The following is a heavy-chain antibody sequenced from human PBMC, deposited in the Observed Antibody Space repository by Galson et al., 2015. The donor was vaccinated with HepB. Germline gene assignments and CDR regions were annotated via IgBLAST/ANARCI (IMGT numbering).Heavy chain of an antibody. CDR2: INPSGGST. Sequence: SVKVSCKASGYTFTSYYMHWVRQAPGQGLEWMGIINPSGGSTSYAQKFQGRVTMTRDTSTSTVYMELSSLRSEDTAVYYCARWGGDSKKWGDGDYYGMDVWGQGTTVTVSS. CDR1: GYTFTSYY. V-gene: IGHV1-46*01. J-gene: IGHJ6*02. D-gene: IGHD2-21*02. CDR3: ARWGGDSKKWGDGDYYGMDV.